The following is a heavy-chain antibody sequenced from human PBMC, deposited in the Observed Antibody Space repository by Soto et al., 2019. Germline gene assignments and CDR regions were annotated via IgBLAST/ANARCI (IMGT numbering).Heavy chain of an antibody. D-gene: IGHD6-6*01. CDR2: INPNSGGT. V-gene: IGHV1-2*04. J-gene: IGHJ4*02. Sequence: SLKVYFTCSGDTFSSYPISWVRQAPGQGLEWMGWINPNSGGTNYAQKFQGWVTMTRETSISTAYMELSRLRSDDTAVYYCARDLQLDYWGQGTLVTVSS. CDR3: ARDLQLDY. CDR1: GDTFSSYP.